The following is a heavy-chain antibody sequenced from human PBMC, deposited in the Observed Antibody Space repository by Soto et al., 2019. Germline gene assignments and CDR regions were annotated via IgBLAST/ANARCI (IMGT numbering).Heavy chain of an antibody. D-gene: IGHD6-19*01. J-gene: IGHJ4*01. CDR1: GGSISTNW. CDR3: ARNIAVSGTRGFDF. V-gene: IGHV4-4*02. Sequence: QVQLQESGPGLMKPSGTLSLTCAVSGGSISTNWWSWVRQPPGKGLEWIGEIYHSGATNYNPSLKNRVTMSVNKSQNHLSLNLNSVTAADTAVYYWARNIAVSGTRGFDFWGHGTLVTVSS. CDR2: IYHSGAT.